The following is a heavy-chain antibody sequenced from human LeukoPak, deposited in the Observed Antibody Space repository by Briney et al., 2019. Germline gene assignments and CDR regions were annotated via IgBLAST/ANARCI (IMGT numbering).Heavy chain of an antibody. D-gene: IGHD6-6*01. J-gene: IGHJ4*02. CDR3: AREVEYSSSPLGY. CDR1: GYTFTSYD. CDR2: INPNSGGT. V-gene: IGHV1-2*02. Sequence: ASVKVSCKASGYTFTSYDINWVRQAPGQGLEWMGWINPNSGGTNYAQKFQGRVTMTRDTSISTAYMELSRLRSDDTAVYYCAREVEYSSSPLGYWGQGTLVTVSS.